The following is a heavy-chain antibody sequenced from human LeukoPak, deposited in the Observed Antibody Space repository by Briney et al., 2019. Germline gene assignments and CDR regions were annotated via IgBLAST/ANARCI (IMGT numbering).Heavy chain of an antibody. Sequence: SQTLSLTCTVSGGSISSGGYYWSWIRQHPGTGLEWIGYIYYSGSTYYNPSLKSRVTISVDTSKNQFSLKLSSVTAADTAVYYCARVPDDSSGPFDYWGQGTLVTVSS. J-gene: IGHJ4*02. CDR3: ARVPDDSSGPFDY. D-gene: IGHD3-22*01. V-gene: IGHV4-31*03. CDR1: GGSISSGGYY. CDR2: IYYSGST.